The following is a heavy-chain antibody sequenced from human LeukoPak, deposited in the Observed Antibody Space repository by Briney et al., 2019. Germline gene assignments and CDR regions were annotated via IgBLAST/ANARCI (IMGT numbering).Heavy chain of an antibody. Sequence: SETLSLTCAVYGGSFSGYYWSWIRQPPGKGLERIGEINHSGSTNYNPSLKSRVTISVDTSKNQFSLKLSSVTAADTAVYYCARRICRGGSCYSIDYWGQGTLVTVSS. CDR2: INHSGST. CDR1: GGSFSGYY. CDR3: ARRICRGGSCYSIDY. J-gene: IGHJ4*02. D-gene: IGHD2-15*01. V-gene: IGHV4-34*01.